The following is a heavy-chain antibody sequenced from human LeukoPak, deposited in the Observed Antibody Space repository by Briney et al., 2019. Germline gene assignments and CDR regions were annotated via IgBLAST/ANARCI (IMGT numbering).Heavy chain of an antibody. CDR2: ISGSGGST. V-gene: IGHV3-23*01. J-gene: IGHJ5*02. CDR3: AKENRGQWLDLNWFDP. D-gene: IGHD6-19*01. CDR1: GFTFSSYG. Sequence: GGSLRLSCAASGFTFSSYGMSWVRQAPGKGLEWVSAISGSGGSTYYADSVKGRFTSSRDNSKNTLYLQMNSLRAEDTAVYYCAKENRGQWLDLNWFDPWGQGTLVTVSS.